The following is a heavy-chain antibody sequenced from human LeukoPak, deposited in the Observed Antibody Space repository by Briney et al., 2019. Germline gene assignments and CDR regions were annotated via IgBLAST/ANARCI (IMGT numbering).Heavy chain of an antibody. CDR1: GGSISSYY. D-gene: IGHD6-13*01. CDR3: ARAAGSWRQAYYFDY. V-gene: IGHV4-59*12. Sequence: SETLSLTCTVSGGSISSYYWSWIRQPPGKGLEWIGYIYYSGSTSYNPSLKSRVTMSVDTSKNQFSLKLSSVTAADTAVYYCARAAGSWRQAYYFDYWGQGTLVTVSS. CDR2: IYYSGST. J-gene: IGHJ4*02.